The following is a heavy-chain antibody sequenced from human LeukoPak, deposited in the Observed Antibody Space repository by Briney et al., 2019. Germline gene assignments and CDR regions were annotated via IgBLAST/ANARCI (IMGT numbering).Heavy chain of an antibody. CDR2: ISSSGSTI. V-gene: IGHV3-48*03. Sequence: GGSLRLSCAASGFTFSSYEMNWVRQAPGKGLEWVSYISSSGSTIHYADSVKGRFTISRDNAKNSLYLQMNSLRAEDTAVYYCARDFVWERRYYYGMDVWGQGTTVTVSS. CDR1: GFTFSSYE. D-gene: IGHD1-26*01. J-gene: IGHJ6*02. CDR3: ARDFVWERRYYYGMDV.